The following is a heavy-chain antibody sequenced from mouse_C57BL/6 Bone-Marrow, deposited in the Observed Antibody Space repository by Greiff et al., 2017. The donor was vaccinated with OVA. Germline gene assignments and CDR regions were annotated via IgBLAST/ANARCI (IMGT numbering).Heavy chain of an antibody. CDR2: IYYSGTI. J-gene: IGHJ2*01. D-gene: IGHD1-1*01. Sequence: EVKLMESGPGLVKPSQTVFLTCTVTGISITTGNYRWSWIRQFPGNKLEWIGYIYYSGTITYNPSLTSRTTITRDTPKNQFFLEMNSLTAEDTATYYCARVNYYGSSYPFDYWGQGTTLTVSS. CDR1: GISITTGNYR. V-gene: IGHV3-5*01. CDR3: ARVNYYGSSYPFDY.